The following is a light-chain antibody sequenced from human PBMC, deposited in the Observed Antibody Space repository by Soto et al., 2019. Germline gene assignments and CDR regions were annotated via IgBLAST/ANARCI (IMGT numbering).Light chain of an antibody. CDR3: QSDDSSLTGSV. CDR2: GNT. J-gene: IGLJ1*01. Sequence: QSALTQPPSVSGAPGQRVTISCAGSSFNIGAGYDVHWYQHLPGTAPKLLMYGNTNRPSGVPDRFSGSRSGTSASLAITGLQPEDEADYYCQSDDSSLTGSVFGTGTKVTVL. CDR1: SFNIGAGYD. V-gene: IGLV1-40*01.